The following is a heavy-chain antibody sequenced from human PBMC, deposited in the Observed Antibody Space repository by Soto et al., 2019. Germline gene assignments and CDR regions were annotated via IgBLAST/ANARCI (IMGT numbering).Heavy chain of an antibody. CDR3: AHRRVGTGTKGWFDP. J-gene: IGHJ5*02. CDR2: IYWDDDK. CDR1: GFSLTTSGVG. D-gene: IGHD1-7*01. Sequence: QITLKESGPTLVKPTQTLTLTCTFSGFSLTTSGVGVGWIRQPPGKALEWLALIYWDDDKRYSPSLKSRVTITQDPSNNQVVLTMTHMDPVDPATYYCAHRRVGTGTKGWFDPWGQGTLVTVSS. V-gene: IGHV2-5*02.